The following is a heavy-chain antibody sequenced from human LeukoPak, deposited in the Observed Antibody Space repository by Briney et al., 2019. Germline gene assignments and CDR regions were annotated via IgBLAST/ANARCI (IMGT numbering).Heavy chain of an antibody. V-gene: IGHV3-23*01. CDR2: ISGSGGST. J-gene: IGHJ6*04. CDR3: AKGGLGQTYYYGMDV. D-gene: IGHD3-22*01. CDR1: GFTFSSYA. Sequence: PGGSLRLSCAASGFTFSSYAMSWVRQAPGKGLEWVSAISGSGGSTYYADSVKGRFTISRDNSKNTLYLQMNSLRAEDTAVYYCAKGGLGQTYYYGMDVRGKGTTVTVSS.